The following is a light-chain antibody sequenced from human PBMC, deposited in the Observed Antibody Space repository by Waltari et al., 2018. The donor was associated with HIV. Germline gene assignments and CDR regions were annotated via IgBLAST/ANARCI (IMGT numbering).Light chain of an antibody. J-gene: IGLJ1*01. V-gene: IGLV2-14*01. Sequence: QSALTQPASVSGSPGQSITISCTGPSSAVGGYKYVYWYQQHPGKAPKLMIYDVSNRPLGVSTRFSGSKSGNTASLTISGLRAEDEADYFCSSYTSSRTPYYVLGTGTEVTVL. CDR2: DVS. CDR3: SSYTSSRTPYYV. CDR1: SSAVGGYKY.